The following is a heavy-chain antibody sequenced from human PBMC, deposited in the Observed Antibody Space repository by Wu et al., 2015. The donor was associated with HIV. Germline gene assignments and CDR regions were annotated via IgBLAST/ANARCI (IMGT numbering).Heavy chain of an antibody. Sequence: QVQLVQSGAEVKKPGSSVKVSCKASGGTFSSYAISWVRQAPGQGLEWMGGIIPIFGTANYAQKFQGRVTITADESTSTAYMELSSLRSEDTAVYYCARASLGVPATWRGGPSYYYYMDVVGTKGPRSTVSS. CDR3: ARASLGVPATWRGGPSYYYYMDV. V-gene: IGHV1-69*12. CDR2: IIPIFGTA. D-gene: IGHD2-2*01. CDR1: GGTFSSYA. J-gene: IGHJ6*03.